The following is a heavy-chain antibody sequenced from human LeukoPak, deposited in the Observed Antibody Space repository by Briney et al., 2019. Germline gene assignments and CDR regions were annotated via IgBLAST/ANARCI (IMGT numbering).Heavy chain of an antibody. J-gene: IGHJ4*02. D-gene: IGHD6-13*01. Sequence: SETLSLTCTVSGGSISSSSYYWGWIRQPPGKGLEWIGSIYYSGSTNYNPSLKSRVTMSVDTSKNQFSLKLSSVTAADTAVYYCARGGIAAAGTFPRFDYWGQGTLVTVSS. CDR2: IYYSGST. CDR3: ARGGIAAAGTFPRFDY. V-gene: IGHV4-39*07. CDR1: GGSISSSSYY.